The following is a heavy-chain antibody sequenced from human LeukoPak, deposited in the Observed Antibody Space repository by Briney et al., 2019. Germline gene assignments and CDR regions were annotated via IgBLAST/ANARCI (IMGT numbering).Heavy chain of an antibody. J-gene: IGHJ4*02. Sequence: SETLSLTCTVSGGSISSQYWSRIRQPPGKGLEWIGFVSYSGSTNYNPSLNGRVTISLDTSKNQFSLRLNSVTAADTAVYYCARGGASSRYFDYWGQGTLVTVSS. CDR2: VSYSGST. V-gene: IGHV4-59*11. D-gene: IGHD1-26*01. CDR3: ARGGASSRYFDY. CDR1: GGSISSQY.